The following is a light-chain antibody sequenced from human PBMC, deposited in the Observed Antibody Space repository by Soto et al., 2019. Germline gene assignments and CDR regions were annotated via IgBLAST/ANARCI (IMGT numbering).Light chain of an antibody. V-gene: IGKV3-15*01. CDR1: QSVNTN. J-gene: IGKJ1*01. Sequence: EIVMTQSPATLSVSPGERATLSCRASQSVNTNLAWYQQKPGQAPRLLIYGATTRATGVPARFSGSGSTTEFTLTISSLQSEDFGVYYCQQYRNWPPWTFGQGTKVEIK. CDR2: GAT. CDR3: QQYRNWPPWT.